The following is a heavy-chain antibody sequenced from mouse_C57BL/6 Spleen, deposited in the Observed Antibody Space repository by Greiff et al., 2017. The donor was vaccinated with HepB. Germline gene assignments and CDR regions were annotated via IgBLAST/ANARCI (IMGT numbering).Heavy chain of an antibody. CDR3: ARSGGNYSWYFDV. J-gene: IGHJ1*03. CDR1: GYTFTSYW. V-gene: IGHV1-52*01. D-gene: IGHD2-1*01. Sequence: QVQLQQPGAELVRPGSSVKLSCKASGYTFTSYWMHWVKQRPIQGLEWIGNIDPSDSETHYNQKFKDKATLTVDKSSSTAYMQLSSLTSEDSAVYYCARSGGNYSWYFDVWGTGTTVTVSS. CDR2: IDPSDSET.